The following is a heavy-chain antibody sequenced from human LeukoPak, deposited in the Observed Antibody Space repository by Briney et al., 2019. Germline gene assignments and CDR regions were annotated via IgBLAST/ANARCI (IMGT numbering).Heavy chain of an antibody. CDR3: AKQSDILTGYYHFDY. Sequence: GGSLRLSCAASGFTFSSYAMSWVRQAPGKGLEWVSGISGSGGSTYYADSVKGRFTISRVNSKNTLYLQMNSLRAEDTAVYYCAKQSDILTGYYHFDYWGQGTLVTVSS. CDR2: ISGSGGST. CDR1: GFTFSSYA. D-gene: IGHD3-9*01. J-gene: IGHJ4*02. V-gene: IGHV3-23*01.